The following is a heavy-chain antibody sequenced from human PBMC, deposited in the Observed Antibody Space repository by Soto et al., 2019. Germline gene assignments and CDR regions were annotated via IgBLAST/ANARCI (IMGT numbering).Heavy chain of an antibody. CDR1: GVTFSGSA. J-gene: IGHJ6*02. CDR3: TRLHQLPVDDSYYYAIYV. Sequence: GGSLRLSWSASGVTFSGSAIHWVRPASGKGLEWLGRIRTKPISYTTSYAASVKGRFTISRDDSENTAYLQMNGLKTEDTAVYYCTRLHQLPVDDSYYYAIYVLAQRTTVTVSS. D-gene: IGHD2-2*01. V-gene: IGHV3-73*01. CDR2: IRTKPISYTT.